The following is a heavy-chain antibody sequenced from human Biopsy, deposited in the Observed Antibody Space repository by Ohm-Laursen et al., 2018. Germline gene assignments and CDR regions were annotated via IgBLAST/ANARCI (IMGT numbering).Heavy chain of an antibody. CDR1: GDSISSYY. CDR2: VYYTGST. CDR3: ARGSNDFGGLYFHR. Sequence: PSQTLSLTCTVSGDSISSYYWSWIRQPPGKGLQWIGYVYYTGSTDYNASLKSRVTISVDTSRNHFSLRLSSLTAADTAVYYCARGSNDFGGLYFHRWGQGTLLTVSS. D-gene: IGHD4-23*01. V-gene: IGHV4-59*01. J-gene: IGHJ4*02.